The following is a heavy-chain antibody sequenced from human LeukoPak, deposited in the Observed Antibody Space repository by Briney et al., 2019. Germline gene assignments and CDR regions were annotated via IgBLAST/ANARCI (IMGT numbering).Heavy chain of an antibody. J-gene: IGHJ5*02. CDR3: ARTTALGYCSSTSCFAFDP. CDR1: GGSISSYY. CDR2: IYYSGST. Sequence: SETLSLTCTVSGGSISSYYWSWIRQPPGKGLEWIGYIYYSGSTNYNPSLKSRVTISVDTSKNQFSLKLSSVTAADTAVYYCARTTALGYCSSTSCFAFDPWGQGTLVTVSS. D-gene: IGHD2-2*01. V-gene: IGHV4-59*01.